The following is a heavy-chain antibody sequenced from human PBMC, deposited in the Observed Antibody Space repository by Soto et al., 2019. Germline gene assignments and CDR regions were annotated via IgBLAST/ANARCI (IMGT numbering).Heavy chain of an antibody. D-gene: IGHD3-22*01. Sequence: PSETLSLTCSVSGGSVTLTSYYWGWIRQPPGKGLEWIGNVYYSGSTNYNPSLKSRVTISVDTSKNQFSLSLKSVTAADTAVYYCASDYSGYSADPEYYGVEVWGQGTTVIVSS. CDR1: GGSVTLTSYY. V-gene: IGHV4-39*01. CDR3: ASDYSGYSADPEYYGVEV. J-gene: IGHJ6*02. CDR2: VYYSGST.